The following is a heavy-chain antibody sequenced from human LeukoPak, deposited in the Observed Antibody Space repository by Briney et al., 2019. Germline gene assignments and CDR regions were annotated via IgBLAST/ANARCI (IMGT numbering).Heavy chain of an antibody. CDR2: IRSDGSNK. CDR3: AKARGWDYYFYMDV. D-gene: IGHD1-26*01. V-gene: IGHV3-30*02. CDR1: GFTFSSYG. J-gene: IGHJ6*03. Sequence: GGSLRLSCAASGFTFSSYGMHWVRQAPGKGLEWVAFIRSDGSNKYYADSVKGRFIISRDNSKNILYLEMNSLRAEDTTVYFCAKARGWDYYFYMDVWGKGTTVTISS.